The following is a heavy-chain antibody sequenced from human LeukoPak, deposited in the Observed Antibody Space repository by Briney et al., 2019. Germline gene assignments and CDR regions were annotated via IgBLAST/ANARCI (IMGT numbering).Heavy chain of an antibody. J-gene: IGHJ4*02. CDR1: GYSISTGYY. D-gene: IGHD4-11*01. CDR2: IYYSGST. Sequence: SETLSLTCTVSGYSISTGYYWGWIRQPPGKGLEWIGYIYYSGSTYYNPSLKSRVTISVDTSKNQFSLKLSSVTAADTAVYYCARAYSNYAFDYWGQGTLVTVSS. CDR3: ARAYSNYAFDY. V-gene: IGHV4-38-2*02.